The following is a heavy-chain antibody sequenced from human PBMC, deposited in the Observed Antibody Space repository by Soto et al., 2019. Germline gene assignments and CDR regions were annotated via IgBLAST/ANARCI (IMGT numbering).Heavy chain of an antibody. CDR2: IIPIFGTA. J-gene: IGHJ6*02. CDR3: ARWAGIVVPAATYGGYYYYGMDV. CDR1: GGTFSSYA. Sequence: GASGQVSCKASGGTFSSYAISWVRQAPGQGLEWMGGIIPIFGTANYAQKFQGRVTITADESTSTAYMELSSLRSEDTAVYYCARWAGIVVPAATYGGYYYYGMDVWGQGTTVTSP. D-gene: IGHD2-2*01. V-gene: IGHV1-69*13.